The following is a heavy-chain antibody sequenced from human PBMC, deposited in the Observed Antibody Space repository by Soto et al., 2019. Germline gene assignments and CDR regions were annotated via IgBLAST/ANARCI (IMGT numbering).Heavy chain of an antibody. CDR2: IYYSGST. D-gene: IGHD3-10*01. CDR3: ARVVTMVRGVYWFDP. Sequence: SETLSLTCTVSGGSISSSSYYWGWIRQPPGKGLEWIGSIYYSGSTYYNPSLKSRVTISVDRSKNQFSLKLSSVTAADTAVYYCARVVTMVRGVYWFDPWGQGTLVTVSS. CDR1: GGSISSSSYY. J-gene: IGHJ5*02. V-gene: IGHV4-39*07.